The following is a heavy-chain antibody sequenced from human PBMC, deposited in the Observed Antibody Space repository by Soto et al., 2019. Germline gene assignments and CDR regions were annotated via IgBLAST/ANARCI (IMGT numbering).Heavy chain of an antibody. D-gene: IGHD6-19*01. CDR3: ARSTPVAGTVIGMDV. CDR1: GGTFSSYT. Sequence: GASVKVSCKASGGTFSSYTISWVRQAPGQGLEWMGRISPNLGKANYAQKFQGRVTITTDTSTSTAYMELRSLGSDDTAVYYCARSTPVAGTVIGMDVWGQGTTVTVSS. CDR2: ISPNLGKA. J-gene: IGHJ6*02. V-gene: IGHV1-69*02.